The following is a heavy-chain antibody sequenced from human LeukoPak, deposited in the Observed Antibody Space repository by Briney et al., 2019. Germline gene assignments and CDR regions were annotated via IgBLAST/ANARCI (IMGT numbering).Heavy chain of an antibody. J-gene: IGHJ4*02. CDR3: AKDLEGYSYGYGY. Sequence: GGSLRLSCAASGFTFSSYGMHWVRQAPGKGLEWVAVISYDGSNKYYADSVKGRFTISRDNSKNTLYLQMNSLRAEDTAVYYCAKDLEGYSYGYGYWGQGTLVTVSS. CDR2: ISYDGSNK. CDR1: GFTFSSYG. V-gene: IGHV3-30*18. D-gene: IGHD5-18*01.